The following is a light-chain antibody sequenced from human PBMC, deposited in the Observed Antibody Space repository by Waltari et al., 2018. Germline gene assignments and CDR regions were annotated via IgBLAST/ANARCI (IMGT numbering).Light chain of an antibody. V-gene: IGLV2-23*02. CDR3: CSYAGSSTWV. Sequence: ALTQPASVSGSPGQSITISCTGTSSDVGGYNYVSWYQQHPGKAPKLMIYDVSKRPSGVSNRFSGSKSGNTASLTISGLQAEDEADYYCCSYAGSSTWVFGGGTKLTVL. J-gene: IGLJ3*02. CDR1: SSDVGGYNY. CDR2: DVS.